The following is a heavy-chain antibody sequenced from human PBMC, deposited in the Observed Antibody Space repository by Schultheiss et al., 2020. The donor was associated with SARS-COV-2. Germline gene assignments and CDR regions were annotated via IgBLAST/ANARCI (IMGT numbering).Heavy chain of an antibody. V-gene: IGHV4-61*08. CDR3: ARAYYYDSSGYYNSDYYYGMDV. CDR1: GGSISSGGYY. J-gene: IGHJ6*02. D-gene: IGHD3-22*01. Sequence: SETLSLTCTVSGGSISSGGYYWSWIRQHPGKGLEWIGYIYYSGSTNYNPSLKSRVTISVDTSKNQFSLKLTSVTAADTAVYYCARAYYYDSSGYYNSDYYYGMDVWGQGTTVTVSS. CDR2: IYYSGST.